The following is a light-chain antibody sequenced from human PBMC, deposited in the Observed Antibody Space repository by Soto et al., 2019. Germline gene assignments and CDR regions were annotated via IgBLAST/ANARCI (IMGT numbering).Light chain of an antibody. CDR3: AAWDDSLNGNVV. CDR1: SSNIGSNT. V-gene: IGLV1-44*01. CDR2: SNN. Sequence: QSVLTQPPSASVTPGQRVTISCSGSSSNIGSNTVNWYQQLPGTAPKLLIYSNNQRPSGVPDRFSGSKSGTSASLAISGLQSEDEADYYCAAWDDSLNGNVVFGGGTKVTVL. J-gene: IGLJ2*01.